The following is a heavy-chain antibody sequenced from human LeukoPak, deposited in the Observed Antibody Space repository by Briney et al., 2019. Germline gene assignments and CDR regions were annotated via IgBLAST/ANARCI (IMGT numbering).Heavy chain of an antibody. D-gene: IGHD6-19*01. V-gene: IGHV3-23*01. CDR2: ISGSGGST. J-gene: IGHJ4*02. Sequence: ETLSLTCGVSGGSISSTQWWRWVRQAPGKGLEWVSAISGSGGSTYYADSVKGRFTISRDNSKNTLYLQMNSLRAEDTAVYYSAKISLAAVAGTDFDYWGQGTLVTVSS. CDR1: GGSISST. CDR3: AKISLAAVAGTDFDY.